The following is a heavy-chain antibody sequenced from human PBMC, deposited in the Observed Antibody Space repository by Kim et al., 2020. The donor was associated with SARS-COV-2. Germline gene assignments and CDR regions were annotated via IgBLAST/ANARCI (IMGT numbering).Heavy chain of an antibody. V-gene: IGHV4-34*01. Sequence: RKRRVTISVDTSKNQFSLKLSSVTAADTAVYYCARDGPTYYYYYYGMDVWGQGTTVTVSS. J-gene: IGHJ6*02. CDR3: ARDGPTYYYYYYGMDV.